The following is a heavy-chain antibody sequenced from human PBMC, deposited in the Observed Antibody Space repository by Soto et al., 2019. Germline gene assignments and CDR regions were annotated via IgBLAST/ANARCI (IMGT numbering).Heavy chain of an antibody. CDR1: GFTFTSSA. J-gene: IGHJ6*02. CDR2: IVVGSGNT. CDR3: AADSFGGATPGAYYYYYGMDV. D-gene: IGHD1-26*01. Sequence: GASVKVSCKASGFTFTSSAVQWVRQARGQRLEWIGWIVVGSGNTNYAQKFQERVTITRDMSTSTAYMELSSLRSEDTAVYYCAADSFGGATPGAYYYYYGMDVWGQGTTVTVSS. V-gene: IGHV1-58*01.